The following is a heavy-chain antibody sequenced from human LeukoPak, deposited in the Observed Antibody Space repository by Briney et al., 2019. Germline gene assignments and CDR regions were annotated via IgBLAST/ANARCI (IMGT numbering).Heavy chain of an antibody. CDR2: INSEGTST. CDR1: GFTFSSYW. J-gene: IGHJ4*02. Sequence: PGGSLRLSCAASGFTFSSYWMHWVRQAPRKGLVWVSHINSEGTSTTYADSVKGRFTISRDNAKNTLSLQMNSLRAEDTAVYYCARGYSSGSHYLFDYWGQGTLVTVSS. CDR3: ARGYSSGSHYLFDY. V-gene: IGHV3-74*01. D-gene: IGHD3-10*01.